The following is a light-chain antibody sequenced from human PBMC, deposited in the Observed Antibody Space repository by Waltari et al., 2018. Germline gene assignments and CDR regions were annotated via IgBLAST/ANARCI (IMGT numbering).Light chain of an antibody. Sequence: EVVMTQSPATLSVSPGEGATVSCRASESVRTNVAWYQQTPGQAPRLIIYDASTRATGIPDRFRGSGSGTEFILSISSLQSEDFAIYYCQQYNKWPPWTFGQGTKVEIK. J-gene: IGKJ1*01. CDR1: ESVRTN. CDR3: QQYNKWPPWT. CDR2: DAS. V-gene: IGKV3D-15*01.